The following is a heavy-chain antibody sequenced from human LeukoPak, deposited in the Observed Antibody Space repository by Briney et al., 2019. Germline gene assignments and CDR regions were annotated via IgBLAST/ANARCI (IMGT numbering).Heavy chain of an antibody. CDR2: IWSDLTNK. J-gene: IGHJ3*02. Sequence: PGGSLRLSCAASGLTFSSYGMHVVRQAPGKGLEWVAVIWSDLTNKYYAESVRGRFTISRDNSKNTLYLQLNTLIIEDTAVYYCASAAGAFDNWGQGTMITVSS. CDR1: GLTFSSYG. CDR3: ASAAGAFDN. D-gene: IGHD6-13*01. V-gene: IGHV3-33*01.